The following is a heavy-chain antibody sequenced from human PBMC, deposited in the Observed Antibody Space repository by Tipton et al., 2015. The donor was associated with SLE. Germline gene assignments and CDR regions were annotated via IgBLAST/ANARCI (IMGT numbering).Heavy chain of an antibody. CDR3: ARDCFRSTCCYNAFDI. CDR1: GGSFSSHY. Sequence: TLSLTCTVSGGSFSSHYWSWIWQPAGKGVEWIWRIYTSGSTNYNPSLKSRVTMSVDTSKNQFSLKLSPVTVADTAVYYCARDCFRSTCCYNAFDIWGQGTMVTVSS. CDR2: IYTSGST. J-gene: IGHJ3*02. V-gene: IGHV4-4*07. D-gene: IGHD2-2*02.